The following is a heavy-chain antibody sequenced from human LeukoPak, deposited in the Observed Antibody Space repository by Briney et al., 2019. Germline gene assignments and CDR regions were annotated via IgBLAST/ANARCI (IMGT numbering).Heavy chain of an antibody. D-gene: IGHD5-18*01. V-gene: IGHV3-33*01. CDR2: IWYDGSNK. Sequence: GGSLRLSCAASGFTFSSYGMHWVRQAPGKGLEGVAVIWYDGSNKYYADSVKGRFTISRDNSKNTLYLQMNSLRAEDTAVYYCARGYSYGYISYFDYWGQGTLVTVSS. CDR1: GFTFSSYG. CDR3: ARGYSYGYISYFDY. J-gene: IGHJ4*02.